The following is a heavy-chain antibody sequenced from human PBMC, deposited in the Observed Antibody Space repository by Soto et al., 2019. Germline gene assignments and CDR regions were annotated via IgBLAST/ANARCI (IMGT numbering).Heavy chain of an antibody. D-gene: IGHD4-17*01. J-gene: IGHJ6*02. CDR3: ASTVTYVGSPVSLDYYYYGMDV. V-gene: IGHV4-39*01. CDR2: IYYSGST. CDR1: GGSISSSSYY. Sequence: QLQLQESGPGLVKPSETLSLTCTVSGGSISSSSYYWGWIRQPPGKGLEWIGSIYYSGSTYYNPSLKSRVTISVDTSKNQFSLKLSSVTAADTAVYYCASTVTYVGSPVSLDYYYYGMDVWGQGTTVTVSS.